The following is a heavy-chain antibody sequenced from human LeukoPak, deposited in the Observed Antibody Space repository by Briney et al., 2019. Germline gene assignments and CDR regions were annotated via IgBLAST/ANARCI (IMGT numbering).Heavy chain of an antibody. Sequence: SETLSLTCTVSGGSISSGSYYWSWIRQPAGKGLEWIGRIYTSGSTNYNPSLKSRVTISVDTSKNQFSLKLSSVTAADTAVYYCARDTHYYGSGSPAFDIWGQGTMVTVSS. CDR3: ARDTHYYGSGSPAFDI. V-gene: IGHV4-61*02. D-gene: IGHD3-10*01. J-gene: IGHJ3*02. CDR2: IYTSGST. CDR1: GGSISSGSYY.